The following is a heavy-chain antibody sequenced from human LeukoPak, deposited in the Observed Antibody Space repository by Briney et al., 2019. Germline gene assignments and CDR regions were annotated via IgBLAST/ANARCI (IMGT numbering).Heavy chain of an antibody. J-gene: IGHJ4*02. V-gene: IGHV3-23*01. CDR2: ITGSGGTT. D-gene: IGHD4-23*01. CDR3: AKLNVYGGSSPVDY. Sequence: SGGSLRLFCAASGFTFSSYAMSWVRQAPGKGLEWVSAITGSGGTTYYADSVKGRFTISRDNSNSTLYLQMNSLRAEDTAIYYCAKLNVYGGSSPVDYWGQGTLVTVSS. CDR1: GFTFSSYA.